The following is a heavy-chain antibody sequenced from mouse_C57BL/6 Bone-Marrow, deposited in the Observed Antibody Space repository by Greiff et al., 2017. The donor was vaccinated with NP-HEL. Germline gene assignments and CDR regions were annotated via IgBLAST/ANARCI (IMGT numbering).Heavy chain of an antibody. CDR2: IRSKSNNYAT. Sequence: EVQLVESGGGLVQPKGSLKLSCAASGFSFNTYAMNWVRQAPGKGLEWVARIRSKSNNYATYYADSVKDRFTISRDDSESMLYLQMNNLKTEDTAMYYCVLITTVGQSFDYWGQGTTLTVSS. D-gene: IGHD1-1*01. V-gene: IGHV10-1*01. CDR3: VLITTVGQSFDY. CDR1: GFSFNTYA. J-gene: IGHJ2*01.